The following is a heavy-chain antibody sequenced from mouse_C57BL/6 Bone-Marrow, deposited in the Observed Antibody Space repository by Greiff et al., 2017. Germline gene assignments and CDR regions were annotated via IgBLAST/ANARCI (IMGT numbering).Heavy chain of an antibody. J-gene: IGHJ4*01. CDR3: TREGNYYYDAYAMDY. D-gene: IGHD2-4*01. V-gene: IGHV1-5*01. Sequence: VQLQQSGTVLARPGASVKMSCKTSGYTFTSYWMHWVKQRPGQGLEWIGAIYPGNSDTSYNQKFKGKAKLTAVTSASTAYLELSSLTNEDSAVYYCTREGNYYYDAYAMDYWGQGTSVTVSS. CDR1: GYTFTSYW. CDR2: IYPGNSDT.